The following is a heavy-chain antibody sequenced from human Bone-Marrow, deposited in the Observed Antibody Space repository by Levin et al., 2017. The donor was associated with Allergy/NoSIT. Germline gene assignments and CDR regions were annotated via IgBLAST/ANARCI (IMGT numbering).Heavy chain of an antibody. CDR2: IYHAGTT. Sequence: SETLSLTCAVSGASITSHTWWTWVRQPPGKGLEWVGEIYHAGTTNYNPSLKSRVTISVDKSKNHFSLQLSSVTAADTAVYFCASRVGTPMNPPNWGQGTLVTVSS. CDR1: GASITSHTW. CDR3: ASRVGTPMNPPN. V-gene: IGHV4-4*02. D-gene: IGHD1/OR15-1a*01. J-gene: IGHJ4*02.